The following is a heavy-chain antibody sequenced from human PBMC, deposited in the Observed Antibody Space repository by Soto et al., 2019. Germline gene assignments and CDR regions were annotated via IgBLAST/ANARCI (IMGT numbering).Heavy chain of an antibody. CDR1: GGSINSGDYY. J-gene: IGHJ4*02. V-gene: IGHV4-30-4*01. CDR3: ARIGLTTALL. D-gene: IGHD4-17*01. CDR2: IYYSGST. Sequence: SETLSLTCTVSGGSINSGDYYWSWIRQAPGKGLEWIGYIYYSGSTYYNPPLRIRVSISIDTSKNHFFLNLSSVTAADTAVYYCARIGLTTALLWGQGTLVTVS.